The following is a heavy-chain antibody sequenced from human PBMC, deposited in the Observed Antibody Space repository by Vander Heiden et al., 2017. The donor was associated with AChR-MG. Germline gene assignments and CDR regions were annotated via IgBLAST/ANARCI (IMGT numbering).Heavy chain of an antibody. CDR3: AKDTGWEVANPTHEGRNFDY. CDR2: ISWNSGSI. J-gene: IGHJ4*02. CDR1: GFTFDDYA. Sequence: GESGGGLVQPGRSLRLSCAASGFTFDDYAMHWVRQAPGKGLEWVSGISWNSGSIGYADSVKGRFTISRDNAKNSLYLQMNSLRAEDTALYYCAKDTGWEVANPTHEGRNFDYWGRGTLVTVSS. V-gene: IGHV3-9*01. D-gene: IGHD5-12*01.